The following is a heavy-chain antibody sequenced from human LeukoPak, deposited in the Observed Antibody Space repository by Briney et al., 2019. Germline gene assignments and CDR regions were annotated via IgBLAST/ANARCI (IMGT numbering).Heavy chain of an antibody. CDR3: ARVVPAFTDAFDI. CDR1: GYTFTSYY. Sequence: GASVKVSCKASGYTFTSYYMHSVRQAPGQGLEWMGIINPSGGSTSYEQKFQGRVTMTRDTSTSTVYMELSSLRSEDTAVYYCARVVPAFTDAFDIWGQGTMVTVSS. CDR2: INPSGGST. V-gene: IGHV1-46*03. J-gene: IGHJ3*02. D-gene: IGHD2-2*01.